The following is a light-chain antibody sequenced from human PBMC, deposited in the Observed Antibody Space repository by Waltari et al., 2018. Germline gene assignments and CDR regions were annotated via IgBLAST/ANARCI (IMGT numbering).Light chain of an antibody. J-gene: IGLJ2*01. CDR2: DVT. CDR3: SSFTDTHTLL. CDR1: SNDVGASNF. V-gene: IGLV2-14*03. Sequence: QSALTQPASVSGSPGQSITISCTGTSNDVGASNFVSWYQQHPGRAPQLMLYDVTARPSGISYRFSGSKSANTASLTISGLLPEDEAIYYCSSFTDTHTLLFGGGTTVTVL.